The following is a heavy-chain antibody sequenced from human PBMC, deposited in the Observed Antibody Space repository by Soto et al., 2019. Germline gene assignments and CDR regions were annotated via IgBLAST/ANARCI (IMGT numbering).Heavy chain of an antibody. Sequence: QVQLVESGGGVVQPGRSLRLSCAASGFTFSSYAMHWVRQAPGKGLEWVAVISYDGSNKYYADSVKGRFTISRDNSTNTLYLQMNSLRAEDTAVYYCARDGLLGYFDYWGQGTLVTVSS. CDR1: GFTFSSYA. CDR2: ISYDGSNK. J-gene: IGHJ4*02. D-gene: IGHD2-15*01. CDR3: ARDGLLGYFDY. V-gene: IGHV3-30-3*01.